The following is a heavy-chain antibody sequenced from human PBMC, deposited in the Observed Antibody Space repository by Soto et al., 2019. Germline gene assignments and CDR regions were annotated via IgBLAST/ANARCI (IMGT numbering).Heavy chain of an antibody. D-gene: IGHD3-10*01. V-gene: IGHV4-34*01. J-gene: IGHJ6*02. CDR3: ASYCSGNNYYYYGMDV. CDR1: GGSFSGYY. CDR2: INHSGST. Sequence: SETLSLTCAVYGGSFSGYYWSWIRQPPGKGLEWIGEINHSGSTNYNPSLKSRVTISVDTSKNQFSLKLSSVTAADTAVYYCASYCSGNNYYYYGMDVWCQGTTVT.